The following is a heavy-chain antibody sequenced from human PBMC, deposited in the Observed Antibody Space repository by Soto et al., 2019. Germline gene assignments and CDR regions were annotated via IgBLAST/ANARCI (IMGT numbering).Heavy chain of an antibody. Sequence: ASVKVSCKASGYTFTSYDINWVRQATGQGLEWMGWMNPNSGNTGYAQKFQGRVTMTRNTSISTAYMELSSLGSEDTAVYYCARSSWGGSRNHDAFDIWGQGTMVTVSS. V-gene: IGHV1-8*01. J-gene: IGHJ3*02. CDR2: MNPNSGNT. CDR1: GYTFTSYD. D-gene: IGHD2-15*01. CDR3: ARSSWGGSRNHDAFDI.